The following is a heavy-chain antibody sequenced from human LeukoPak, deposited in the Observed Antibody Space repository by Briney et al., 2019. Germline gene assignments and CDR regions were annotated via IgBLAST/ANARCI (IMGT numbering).Heavy chain of an antibody. J-gene: IGHJ4*02. CDR1: GFTFSRHG. D-gene: IGHD3-22*01. CDR2: IAYDGRIA. Sequence: GGSLRLSCAASGFTFSRHGMHWVRLAPGKGLEWVAFIAYDGRIANYADSVKGRFTISRDNSENTVYLQMNSLRAEDTAVYCCARFTGGDSSGYYEDWGQGTLVTVSS. CDR3: ARFTGGDSSGYYED. V-gene: IGHV3-33*01.